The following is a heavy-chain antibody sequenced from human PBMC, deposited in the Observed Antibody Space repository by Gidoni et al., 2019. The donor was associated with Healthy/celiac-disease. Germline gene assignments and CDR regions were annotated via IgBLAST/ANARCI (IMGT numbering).Heavy chain of an antibody. V-gene: IGHV5-51*01. J-gene: IGHJ3*02. CDR3: AREPNTAMVREVAFDI. Sequence: EVQLVQSGAEVKKPGESLKISCKGSGYSFTSYWIVWVRQMPGKGLEWMGIIYPGDSDTRYSPSFQGQVTISADKSISTAYLQWSSLKASDTAMYYCAREPNTAMVREVAFDIWGQGTMVTVSS. CDR2: IYPGDSDT. D-gene: IGHD5-18*01. CDR1: GYSFTSYW.